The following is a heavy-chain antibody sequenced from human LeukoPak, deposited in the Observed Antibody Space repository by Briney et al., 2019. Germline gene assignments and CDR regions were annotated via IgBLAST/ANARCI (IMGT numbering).Heavy chain of an antibody. Sequence: ASVKVSCKASGYTFTGYYMHWVRQAPGQGLEWMGWINPNSGGTNYAQKFQGRVTMTRDTSISTAYMELSRLRSDDTAVYYCARDRRPAQLPYYYYYMDVWGKGTTVTVSS. D-gene: IGHD6-6*01. V-gene: IGHV1-2*02. CDR2: INPNSGGT. CDR1: GYTFTGYY. CDR3: ARDRRPAQLPYYYYYMDV. J-gene: IGHJ6*03.